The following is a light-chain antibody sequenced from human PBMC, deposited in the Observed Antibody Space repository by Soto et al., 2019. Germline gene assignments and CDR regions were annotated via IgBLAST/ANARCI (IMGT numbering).Light chain of an antibody. Sequence: QLVLTQSPSASASLGASVKLTCTLSSGDSNYAIAWHQQQPEKGPRYLMKLNNDGSHSKGDGIPDRFSGSSSGAERYLTISSLQSEDESDYYCQTCDTGISVVFGGGTQLTVL. V-gene: IGLV4-69*01. CDR1: SGDSNYA. CDR2: LNNDGSH. CDR3: QTCDTGISVV. J-gene: IGLJ2*01.